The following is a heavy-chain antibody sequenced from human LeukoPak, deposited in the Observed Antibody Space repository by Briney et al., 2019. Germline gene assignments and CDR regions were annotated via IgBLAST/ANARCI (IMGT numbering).Heavy chain of an antibody. D-gene: IGHD6-13*01. CDR2: IKQGGSEK. Sequence: GGSLRLSCAASGFTFSSYSMNWVRQAPGKGLEWVANIKQGGSEKNYVDSVRGRFTISRDNAEHSLFLQINSLRDEDTAVYYCAREWQGGIAAAGTRIEGDYWGQGTLVAVSS. CDR1: GFTFSSYS. J-gene: IGHJ4*02. V-gene: IGHV3-7*01. CDR3: AREWQGGIAAAGTRIEGDY.